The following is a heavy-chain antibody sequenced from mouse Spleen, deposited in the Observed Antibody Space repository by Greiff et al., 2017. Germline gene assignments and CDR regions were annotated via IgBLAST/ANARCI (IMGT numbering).Heavy chain of an antibody. Sequence: EVKVEESGGGLVQPGGSMKLSCVASGFTFSNYWMNWVRQSPEKGLEWVAQIRLKSDNYATHYAESVKGRFTISRDDSKSSVYLQMNNLRAEDTGIYYCTNYYGSSYGYWGQGTTLTVSS. CDR2: IRLKSDNYAT. CDR3: TNYYGSSYGY. J-gene: IGHJ2*01. V-gene: IGHV6-3*01. D-gene: IGHD1-1*01. CDR1: GFTFSNYW.